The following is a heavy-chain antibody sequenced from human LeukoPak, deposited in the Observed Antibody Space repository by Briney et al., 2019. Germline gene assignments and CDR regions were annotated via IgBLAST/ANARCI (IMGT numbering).Heavy chain of an antibody. J-gene: IGHJ4*02. V-gene: IGHV4-59*01. CDR3: ARDIREVGDSHYFDY. CDR1: GISITTYY. CDR2: IHYSGST. Sequence: SETLSLTCTVSGISITTYYWSWIRQPPGKGLEWIGLIHYSGSTTYNPSLNSRVTISIDTSKNQFSLHLSSVTGADTAVYYCARDIREVGDSHYFDYWGQGTLVTVSS. D-gene: IGHD1-26*01.